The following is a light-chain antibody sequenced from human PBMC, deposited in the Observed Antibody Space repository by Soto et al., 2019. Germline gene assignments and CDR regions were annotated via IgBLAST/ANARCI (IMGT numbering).Light chain of an antibody. CDR3: QQYGSSPLT. J-gene: IGKJ4*01. CDR1: QSVTSSY. Sequence: EIVLTQSPGTLSLSTGERATLSCRASQSVTSSYLAWYQQKPGQAPRLLIDGASRRATGIPDRFSGSGSGTDFTLTISRLEPEDFAVYYCQQYGSSPLTFGGVTKVDIK. CDR2: GAS. V-gene: IGKV3-20*01.